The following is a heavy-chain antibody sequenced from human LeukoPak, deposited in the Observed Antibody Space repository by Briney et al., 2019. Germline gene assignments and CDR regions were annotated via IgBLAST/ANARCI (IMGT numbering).Heavy chain of an antibody. J-gene: IGHJ3*02. CDR1: GFTFSSYA. CDR2: ISYDGSNK. V-gene: IGHV3-30*04. Sequence: GGSLRLSCAASGFTFSSYAMRWVRQAPGKGLEWVAVISYDGSNKYYADSVKGRFTISRDDSKNTLYLQMNSLRAEDTAVYYCARDHSSGAFDIWGQGTMVTVSS. D-gene: IGHD6-19*01. CDR3: ARDHSSGAFDI.